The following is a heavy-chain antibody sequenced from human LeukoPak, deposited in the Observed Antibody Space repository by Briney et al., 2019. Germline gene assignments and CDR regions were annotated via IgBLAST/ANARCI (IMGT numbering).Heavy chain of an antibody. Sequence: GASVKVSCKASGYTFTSYYMHWGRQAPGQGLEWMGIINPSGGSTSYAQKFQGRVTMTRDTSTSTVYMELSSLRSEDTAVYYCAREDCSGGSCYSDPRFFDYWGQGTLVTVSS. V-gene: IGHV1-46*01. D-gene: IGHD2-15*01. CDR3: AREDCSGGSCYSDPRFFDY. CDR2: INPSGGST. CDR1: GYTFTSYY. J-gene: IGHJ4*02.